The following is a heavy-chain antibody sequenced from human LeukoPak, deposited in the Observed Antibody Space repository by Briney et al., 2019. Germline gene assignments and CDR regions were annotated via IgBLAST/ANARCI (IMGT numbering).Heavy chain of an antibody. J-gene: IGHJ4*02. CDR1: GFIFSNYA. CDR3: AKAPPYTKYFDY. V-gene: IGHV3-23*01. D-gene: IGHD1-1*01. CDR2: ISNSGDAT. Sequence: GGSLRLSCAGSGFIFSNYAMSWVRQAPGQGLEWVSTISNSGDATFYADAVKGRFTISRDNSKNTLYLQMYSLRAEDTAIYYCAKAPPYTKYFDYWGQGTLLTVSS.